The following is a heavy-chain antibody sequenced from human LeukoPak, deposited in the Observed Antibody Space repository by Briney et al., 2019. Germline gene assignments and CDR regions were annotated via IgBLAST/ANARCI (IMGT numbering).Heavy chain of an antibody. J-gene: IGHJ4*02. CDR1: GFTFSTHW. CDR2: IKQDGSEK. D-gene: IGHD3-22*01. Sequence: GGSLRLSCAASGFTFSTHWMSWVRQAPGKGLEWVANIKQDGSEKYYVDSVRGRFTISRDNAKNSLYLQMNSLRAEDTAVYYCARDFGNYYDSSGYYLPFDYWGQGTLVTVSS. V-gene: IGHV3-7*01. CDR3: ARDFGNYYDSSGYYLPFDY.